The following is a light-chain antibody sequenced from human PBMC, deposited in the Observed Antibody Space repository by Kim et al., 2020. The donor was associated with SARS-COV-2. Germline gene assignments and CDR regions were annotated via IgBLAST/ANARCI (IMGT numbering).Light chain of an antibody. CDR1: SVAVTSGQY. CDR2: ETS. J-gene: IGLJ2*01. V-gene: IGLV7-46*01. CDR3: VRSCRGARGV. Sequence: TRTTGLSSVAVTSGQYPYRVQQNTGEAPTTLIEETSNQHSWTPARFSGSLLGGKAALSLSGAQPEDEAEYYCVRSCRGARGVFGGGTQLTVL.